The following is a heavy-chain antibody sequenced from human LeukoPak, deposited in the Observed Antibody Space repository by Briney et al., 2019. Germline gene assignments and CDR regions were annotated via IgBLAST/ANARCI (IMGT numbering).Heavy chain of an antibody. J-gene: IGHJ4*02. D-gene: IGHD3-16*01. CDR1: AFSFSAYS. V-gene: IGHV3-7*01. CDR2: IKQDGSEK. Sequence: PGGSLRLSCAASAFSFSAYSMNWVRQAPGKGLEWVANIKQDGSEKYYVDSVKGRFTISRDNAKNSLYLQMNSLRAEDTAVYYCARDLFGGQSDYWGQGTLVTVSP. CDR3: ARDLFGGQSDY.